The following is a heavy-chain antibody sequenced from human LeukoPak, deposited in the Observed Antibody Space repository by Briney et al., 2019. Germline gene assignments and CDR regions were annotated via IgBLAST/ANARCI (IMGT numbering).Heavy chain of an antibody. CDR1: GFTFSSYE. CDR2: ISSSGSTI. Sequence: PGGSLRLSCAASGFTFSSYEMNWVRQAPGKGLEWVSYISSSGSTIYYADSVKGRFTISRDYAKNSLYLQMNSLRAEDTAVYYCARVNIAAADYWGQGTLVTVSS. V-gene: IGHV3-48*03. CDR3: ARVNIAAADY. J-gene: IGHJ4*02. D-gene: IGHD6-25*01.